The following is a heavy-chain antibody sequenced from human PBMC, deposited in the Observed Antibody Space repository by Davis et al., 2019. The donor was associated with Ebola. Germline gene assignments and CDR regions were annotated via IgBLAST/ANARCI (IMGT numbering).Heavy chain of an antibody. D-gene: IGHD1-26*01. Sequence: PGGSLRLSCAASGFTFSSYAMHWVRQAPGKGLEWVAVISYDGSNKYYADSVKGRFTISRDNSKNTLYLQMNSLRAEDTAVYYCARSGSSETEDYFDYWGQGTLVTVSS. J-gene: IGHJ4*02. CDR2: ISYDGSNK. CDR1: GFTFSSYA. V-gene: IGHV3-30-3*01. CDR3: ARSGSSETEDYFDY.